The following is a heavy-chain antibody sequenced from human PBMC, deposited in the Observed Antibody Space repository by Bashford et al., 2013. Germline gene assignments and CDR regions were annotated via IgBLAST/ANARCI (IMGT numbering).Heavy chain of an antibody. Sequence: SETLSLTCTVSGGSISSYYWSWIRQPPGKGLEWIGYISYSGSTNSNPSLKSRVTISVDTSKNQFSLNLDSVTAADTAVYYCARHGRVAWSVYFDYVGQGPWSPSP. J-gene: IGHJ4*02. V-gene: IGHV4-59*08. CDR3: ARHGRVAWSVYFDY. CDR2: ISYSGST. CDR1: GGSISSYY. D-gene: IGHD3-3*01.